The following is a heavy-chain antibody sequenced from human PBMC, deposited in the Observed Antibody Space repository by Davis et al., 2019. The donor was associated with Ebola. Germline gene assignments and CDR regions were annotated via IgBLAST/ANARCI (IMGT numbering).Heavy chain of an antibody. CDR3: AKNRAGLLKIRGHGMDV. J-gene: IGHJ6*02. CDR1: GYTFTGYY. Sequence: SCKASGYTFTGYYMHWVRQAPGKGLEWVAVISYDGSNKYYADSVKGRFTISRDNSKNTLYLQMNSLRAEDTAVYYCAKNRAGLLKIRGHGMDVWGQGTTVTVSS. V-gene: IGHV3-30*18. D-gene: IGHD3-10*01. CDR2: ISYDGSNK.